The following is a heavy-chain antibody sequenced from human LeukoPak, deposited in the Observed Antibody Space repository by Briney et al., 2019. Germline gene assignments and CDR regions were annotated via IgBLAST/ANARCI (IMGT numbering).Heavy chain of an antibody. J-gene: IGHJ4*02. V-gene: IGHV3-30-3*01. Sequence: GGSLRLSCAASGFTFSSYAMHWVRQAPGKGLERVAVISYDGSNKYYADSVKGRFTISRDNSKNTLYLQMNSLRAEDTAVYYCARDAGYSSGWPEYWGQGTLVTASS. CDR2: ISYDGSNK. D-gene: IGHD6-19*01. CDR3: ARDAGYSSGWPEY. CDR1: GFTFSSYA.